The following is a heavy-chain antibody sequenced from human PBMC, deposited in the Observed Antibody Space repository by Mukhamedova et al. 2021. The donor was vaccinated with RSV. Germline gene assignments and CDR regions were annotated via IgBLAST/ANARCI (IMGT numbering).Heavy chain of an antibody. Sequence: SGNTNYNPSLERRVAISVDKSKNHFSLTLSSVTAADTAVYYCVRDRETGSNYALDLWGQGTLIIVSS. V-gene: IGHV4-4*02. CDR2: SGNT. D-gene: IGHD3-9*01. CDR3: VRDRETGSNYALDL. J-gene: IGHJ3*01.